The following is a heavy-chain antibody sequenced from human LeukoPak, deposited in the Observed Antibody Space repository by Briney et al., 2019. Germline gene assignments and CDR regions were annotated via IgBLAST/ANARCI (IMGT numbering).Heavy chain of an antibody. Sequence: GGSLRLSCAASGLTFSSYSMNWVRQAPGKGLEWVSSISSSSSYIYYADSVKGRFTISRDNAKNSLYLQMNSLRAEHTAVYYCARENSAPFDYWGQGTLVTVSS. J-gene: IGHJ4*02. D-gene: IGHD2-15*01. CDR3: ARENSAPFDY. V-gene: IGHV3-21*01. CDR2: ISSSSSYI. CDR1: GLTFSSYS.